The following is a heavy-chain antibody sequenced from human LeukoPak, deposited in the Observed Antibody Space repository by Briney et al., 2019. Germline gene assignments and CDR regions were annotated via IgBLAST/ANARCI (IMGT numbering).Heavy chain of an antibody. CDR3: ARVATYYDSSGYNSGYFDY. V-gene: IGHV3-74*01. J-gene: IGHJ4*02. Sequence: GGSLRLSCAASGFTFSSYWMHWVRQAPGKGLVWVSRINSDGSSTSYADSVKGRFTISRDNAKKPLYLQMDSLRAEDTAVYYCARVATYYDSSGYNSGYFDYWGQGTLVTVSP. CDR2: INSDGSST. D-gene: IGHD3-22*01. CDR1: GFTFSSYW.